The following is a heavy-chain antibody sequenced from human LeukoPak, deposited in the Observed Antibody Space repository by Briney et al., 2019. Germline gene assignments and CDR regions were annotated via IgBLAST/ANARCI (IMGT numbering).Heavy chain of an antibody. CDR3: ARLYYDSSGYYYFDY. Sequence: GESLKISCKGSGYSFTSYWIGWVRQMPGKGLEWMGIIYPGDSDTRYSPSFQGQVTISADKSISTAYLQWSSLKASDTAVYYCARLYYDSSGYYYFDYWGQGTLVTVSS. V-gene: IGHV5-51*01. D-gene: IGHD3-22*01. J-gene: IGHJ4*02. CDR1: GYSFTSYW. CDR2: IYPGDSDT.